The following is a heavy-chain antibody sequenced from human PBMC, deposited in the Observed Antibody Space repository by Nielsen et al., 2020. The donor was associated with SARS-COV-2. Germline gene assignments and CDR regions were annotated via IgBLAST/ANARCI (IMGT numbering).Heavy chain of an antibody. CDR1: GFTFSSYN. D-gene: IGHD2-2*01. Sequence: GESLKISCAASGFTFSSYNMNWVRQAPGKGLEWVSSISSSSSYMHYADLVTGRFTISRDNAKNSLYLQMNGLRAEDTAVYYCARAGKVVTDVFVLWGQGTLVTVSS. CDR2: ISSSSSYM. CDR3: ARAGKVVTDVFVL. V-gene: IGHV3-21*01. J-gene: IGHJ4*02.